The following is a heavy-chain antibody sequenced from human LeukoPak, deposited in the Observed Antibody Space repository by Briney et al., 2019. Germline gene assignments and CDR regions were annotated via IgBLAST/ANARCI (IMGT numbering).Heavy chain of an antibody. CDR1: GGSISTYY. J-gene: IGHJ5*02. Sequence: SESLSLTCTVSGGSISTYYWSWIRQPPGKGLEWIGYIYYSGSTNYNPSLKSRVTISVDTSKNQFSLKLSSVTAADTAAYYCARAREPNNWFDPWGQGTLVTVSS. CDR2: IYYSGST. V-gene: IGHV4-59*01. D-gene: IGHD1-26*01. CDR3: ARAREPNNWFDP.